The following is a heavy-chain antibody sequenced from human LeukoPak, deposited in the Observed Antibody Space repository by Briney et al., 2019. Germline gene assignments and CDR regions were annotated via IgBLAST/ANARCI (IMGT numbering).Heavy chain of an antibody. V-gene: IGHV6-1*01. Sequence: QTLSPTCAISGDSVSSNSVTWNWIRQSPSRGLEWLGRTYYRSTWYNDYAVSVRGRITVNPDTSKNQFSLHLNSVTPEDTAVYYCARRLTQYDCFDPWGQGILVTVSS. D-gene: IGHD2-2*01. CDR3: ARRLTQYDCFDP. J-gene: IGHJ5*02. CDR1: GDSVSSNSVT. CDR2: TYYRSTWYN.